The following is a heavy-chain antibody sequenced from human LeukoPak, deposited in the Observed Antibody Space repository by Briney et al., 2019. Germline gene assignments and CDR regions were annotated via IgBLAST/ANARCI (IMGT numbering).Heavy chain of an antibody. V-gene: IGHV3-23*01. J-gene: IGHJ6*03. CDR2: ISGSGGST. CDR1: GFTFSSYA. D-gene: IGHD2-8*01. Sequence: GGSLRLSCAASGFTFSSYAMSWVRQAPGKGLEWVSAISGSGGSTYYADSVKGRFTISRDNSKNTLYLQMNSLRAEDTAVYYCARVGPNGYYYYMDVWGKGTTVTISS. CDR3: ARVGPNGYYYYMDV.